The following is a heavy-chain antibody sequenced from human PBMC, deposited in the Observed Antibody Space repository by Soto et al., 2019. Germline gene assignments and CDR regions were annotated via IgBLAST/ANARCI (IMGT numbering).Heavy chain of an antibody. V-gene: IGHV4-59*01. D-gene: IGHD1-26*01. CDR2: IYYSGST. Sequence: QVQLQESGPGLVKPSETLSLTCTVSGGSISSYYWSWIRQPPGKGLEWIGYIYYSGSTNYNPSLKSRVTISVDTSKNQFSLKLSSVTAADTAVYYCARELIVGATYFDYWGQGTLVTVSS. CDR1: GGSISSYY. CDR3: ARELIVGATYFDY. J-gene: IGHJ4*02.